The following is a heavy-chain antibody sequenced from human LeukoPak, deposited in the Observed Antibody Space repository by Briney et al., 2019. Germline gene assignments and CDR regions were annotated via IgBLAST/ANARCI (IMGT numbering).Heavy chain of an antibody. V-gene: IGHV4-39*01. Sequence: SETLSLTCTVSGGSISSSSYYWGWIRQPPGKGLEWIGSIYYSGSTYYNPSLKSRVTISVDTSKNQFSLKLSSVTAADTAVYYCARLVSDSSGYYNFDYWGQGTLVTVSS. J-gene: IGHJ4*02. CDR1: GGSISSSSYY. D-gene: IGHD3-22*01. CDR2: IYYSGST. CDR3: ARLVSDSSGYYNFDY.